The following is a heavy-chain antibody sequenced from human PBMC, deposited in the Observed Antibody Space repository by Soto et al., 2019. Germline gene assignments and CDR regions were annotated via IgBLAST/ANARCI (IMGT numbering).Heavy chain of an antibody. Sequence: GSLRLSCAASGFTFGSYAMSWVRLAPGKGLEWVSVAGPSGSSTFYADSVRGRFTISRDNVENTLYLQMNSLRVADTALYFCARTYYYDSTGYYRTFDYWGQGTLVTVSS. J-gene: IGHJ4*02. CDR3: ARTYYYDSTGYYRTFDY. CDR2: AGPSGSST. CDR1: GFTFGSYA. D-gene: IGHD3-22*01. V-gene: IGHV3-23*01.